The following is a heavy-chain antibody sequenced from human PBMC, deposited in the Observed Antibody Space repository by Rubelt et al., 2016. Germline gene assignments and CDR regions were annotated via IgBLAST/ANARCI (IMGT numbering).Heavy chain of an antibody. CDR2: ISYDGRNK. CDR1: GFTFSSCH. Sequence: GFTFSSCHMHWVRQAPGKGLEWVALISYDGRNKHYADSVKGRFTISRDNSKHTLDLQINSLTSEDTAVYYCAREAAGQDFDYWGQGTLVTVSA. J-gene: IGHJ4*02. D-gene: IGHD6-13*01. CDR3: AREAAGQDFDY. V-gene: IGHV3-30*03.